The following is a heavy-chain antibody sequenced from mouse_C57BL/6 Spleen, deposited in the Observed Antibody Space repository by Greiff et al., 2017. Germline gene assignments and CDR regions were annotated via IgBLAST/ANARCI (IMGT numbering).Heavy chain of an antibody. CDR3: ARWDYSNGGFAY. J-gene: IGHJ3*01. V-gene: IGHV1-81*01. CDR1: GFTFTSYG. D-gene: IGHD2-5*01. CDR2: IYPRSGNT. Sequence: VQLQQSGAELARPGASVKLSCKASGFTFTSYGISWVKQSTGQGLEWIGEIYPRSGNTYYNEKFKGKATMTADKSSSTAYMELRSLTSEDSAVYFCARWDYSNGGFAYWGQGTLVTVSA.